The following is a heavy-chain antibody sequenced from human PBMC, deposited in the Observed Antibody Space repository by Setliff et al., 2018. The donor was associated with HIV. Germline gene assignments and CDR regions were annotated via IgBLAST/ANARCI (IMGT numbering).Heavy chain of an antibody. CDR1: NVSINSYY. D-gene: IGHD2-15*01. V-gene: IGHV4-4*07. CDR3: ARDPYCSGDGCFRYYQH. Sequence: SETLSLTCTVSNVSINSYYWSWIRQPAGRALEWIGRIYSSGSTNCNPSLKSRVKMSIDTSKNQFSLKLSSVTAADTAVYFCARDPYCSGDGCFRYYQHWGRGTLVTVSS. CDR2: IYSSGST. J-gene: IGHJ1*01.